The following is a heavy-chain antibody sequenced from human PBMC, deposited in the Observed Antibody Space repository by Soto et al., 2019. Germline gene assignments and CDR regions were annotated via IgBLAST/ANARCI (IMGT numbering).Heavy chain of an antibody. J-gene: IGHJ2*01. CDR3: ARVPATVTNWYFDL. V-gene: IGHV1-3*01. Sequence: GASVKVSCKACGYTFTNYAMHLVRQAPGQRLEWMGWINAGNGNTRYSQKFQGRVTITRDTSTSTAYMELSSLRSEDTAVYYCARVPATVTNWYFDLWGRGTLVTVSS. D-gene: IGHD4-17*01. CDR2: INAGNGNT. CDR1: GYTFTNYA.